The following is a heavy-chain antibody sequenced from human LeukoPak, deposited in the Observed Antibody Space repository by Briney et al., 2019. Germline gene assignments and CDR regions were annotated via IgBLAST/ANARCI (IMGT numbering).Heavy chain of an antibody. J-gene: IGHJ4*02. Sequence: SETLCLTCSVYGGSFSGYYWSWIRQPPGKGLEWIGEINHSGSTNYSPSLKSRVTISVDTSKNQFSLKLSSVTAADTAVYYCARAGDSSGYCDSWGQGTLVTVSS. CDR3: ARAGDSSGYCDS. V-gene: IGHV4-34*01. CDR2: INHSGST. CDR1: GGSFSGYY. D-gene: IGHD3-22*01.